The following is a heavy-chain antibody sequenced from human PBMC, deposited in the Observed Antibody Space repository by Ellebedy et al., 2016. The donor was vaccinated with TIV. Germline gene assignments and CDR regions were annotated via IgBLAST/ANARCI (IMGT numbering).Heavy chain of an antibody. J-gene: IGHJ5*02. Sequence: ASVKVSCKASGYTFTKYGISWVRQAPGQGLEWMGWISGYNGDTNYAQKFQGRVTMTIDTSTSTVYMELRSLSFDDTAVYYCTRGFYGKFDPWGQGTLVTIS. V-gene: IGHV1-18*04. CDR1: GYTFTKYG. CDR2: ISGYNGDT. CDR3: TRGFYGKFDP. D-gene: IGHD4-17*01.